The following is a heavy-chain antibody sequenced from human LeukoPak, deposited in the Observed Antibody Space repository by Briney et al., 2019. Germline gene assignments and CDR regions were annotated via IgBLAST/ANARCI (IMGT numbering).Heavy chain of an antibody. Sequence: GESLKISCRGSGYSFTNYWIGWVRQMPGKGLEWMGIIYPDDSDTRPSPTFQGQVTISADKSISTAYLQWSSLGASDTAMYYCARLRGATMPNPFDYWGQGTLVTVSS. CDR3: ARLRGATMPNPFDY. J-gene: IGHJ4*02. CDR1: GYSFTNYW. D-gene: IGHD1-26*01. V-gene: IGHV5-51*01. CDR2: IYPDDSDT.